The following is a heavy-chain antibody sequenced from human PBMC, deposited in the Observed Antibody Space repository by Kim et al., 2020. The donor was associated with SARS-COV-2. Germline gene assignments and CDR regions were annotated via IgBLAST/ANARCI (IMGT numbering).Heavy chain of an antibody. J-gene: IGHJ4*02. Sequence: GGSLRLSCAASGFTFSSYGMHWVRQAPGKGLEWVAVISSDGSSENYADSVKGRFTISRDNSKNTLYPQMNSLRAEDTALYYCAKETMIVVSYYFDYWGQG. V-gene: IGHV3-30*18. CDR3: AKETMIVVSYYFDY. CDR2: ISSDGSSE. D-gene: IGHD3-22*01. CDR1: GFTFSSYG.